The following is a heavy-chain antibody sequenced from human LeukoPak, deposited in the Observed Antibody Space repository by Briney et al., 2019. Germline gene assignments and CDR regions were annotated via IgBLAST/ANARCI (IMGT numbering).Heavy chain of an antibody. CDR3: ARHEAWSAVAGTDFDY. V-gene: IGHV1-58*01. D-gene: IGHD6-19*01. CDR1: GFTFPRSA. J-gene: IGHJ4*02. CDR2: IVVGSGNT. Sequence: SVKVSCTASGFTFPRSAVQWVRQARGQRLEWIGWIVVGSGNTNYAQKFQERVTITRDMSTGTAYMELSSLKASDTAMYYCARHEAWSAVAGTDFDYWGQGTLVTVSS.